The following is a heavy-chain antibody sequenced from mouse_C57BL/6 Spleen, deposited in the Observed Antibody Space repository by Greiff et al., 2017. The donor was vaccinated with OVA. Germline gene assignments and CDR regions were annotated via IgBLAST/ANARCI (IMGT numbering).Heavy chain of an antibody. CDR3: ARRTYDYPYAMDY. CDR2: INPNNGGT. D-gene: IGHD2-4*01. J-gene: IGHJ4*01. V-gene: IGHV1-22*01. CDR1: GYTFTDYN. Sequence: EVQLQQSGPELVKPGASVKMSCKASGYTFTDYNMHWVKQSHGKSLEWIGYINPNNGGTSYNQKFKGKATLTVNKSSSTAYMEIRSLTSEDSAVYYCARRTYDYPYAMDYWGQGTSVTVSS.